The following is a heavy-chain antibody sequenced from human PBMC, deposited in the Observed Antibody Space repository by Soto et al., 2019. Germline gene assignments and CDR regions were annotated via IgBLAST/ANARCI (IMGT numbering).Heavy chain of an antibody. CDR3: ARDYYGSGRTYYYYGMDV. CDR2: IYYSGST. V-gene: IGHV4-30-4*01. D-gene: IGHD3-10*01. J-gene: IGHJ6*02. Sequence: QVQLQESGPGLVKPSQTLSLTCTVSGGSISSGDYYWSWIRQPPGKGLEWIGYIYYSGSTYYNPSLNSRVTISVDTSKNQFSLKLSSVTAADTAVYYCARDYYGSGRTYYYYGMDVWGQGTTVTVSS. CDR1: GGSISSGDYY.